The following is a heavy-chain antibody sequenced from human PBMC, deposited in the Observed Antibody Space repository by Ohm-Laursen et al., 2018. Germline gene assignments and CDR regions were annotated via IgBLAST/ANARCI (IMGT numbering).Heavy chain of an antibody. CDR1: GGSISSYY. J-gene: IGHJ4*02. CDR2: IYYSGST. CDR3: ARHMGRDYFDY. D-gene: IGHD3-16*01. V-gene: IGHV4-59*08. Sequence: GTLSLTCTVSGGSISSYYWSWIRQPPGKGLEWIGYIYYSGSTNYNPSLKSRVTISVDTSKNQFSLKLSSMTAADTAVYYCARHMGRDYFDYWGQGTLVTVSS.